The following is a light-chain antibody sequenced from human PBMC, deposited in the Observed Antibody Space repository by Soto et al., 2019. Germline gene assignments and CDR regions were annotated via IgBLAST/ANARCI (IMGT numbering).Light chain of an antibody. CDR1: SSDVGGYNY. CDR2: DVS. V-gene: IGLV2-14*01. Sequence: QSVLTQPASVSGSPGQSITISCTGTSSDVGGYNYVSWYQQHPGKAPKLMIYDVSNRPSGVSNRFSGSKSGNTASLTISGLQAGDEADYYCRSYTSSSTFYVFGTGTKVTVL. CDR3: RSYTSSSTFYV. J-gene: IGLJ1*01.